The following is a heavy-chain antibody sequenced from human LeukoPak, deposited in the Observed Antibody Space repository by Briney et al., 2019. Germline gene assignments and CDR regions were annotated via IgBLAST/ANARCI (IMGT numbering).Heavy chain of an antibody. Sequence: GESLKISCKGSGYIFTSYWIGWVRQLPGKGLEWMGIIYPGDSGTRYSPSFQGQVTISADNSISTAYLQWSSLEASDTAMYYCARGLYDSSGYDAFYIWGQGTMVTVSS. J-gene: IGHJ3*02. V-gene: IGHV5-51*01. CDR3: ARGLYDSSGYDAFYI. CDR1: GYIFTSYW. CDR2: IYPGDSGT. D-gene: IGHD3-22*01.